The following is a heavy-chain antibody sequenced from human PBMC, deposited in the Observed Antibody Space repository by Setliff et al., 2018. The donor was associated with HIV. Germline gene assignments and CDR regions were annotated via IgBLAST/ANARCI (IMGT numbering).Heavy chain of an antibody. CDR1: GASVNTYY. CDR2: IYNGGNT. Sequence: SETLSLTCSVSGASVNTYYWSWVRQPPGKPLEWIGYIYNGGNTNFNPSLESRVSMSLDTSKNQFSLKLTSVTAADTAVYFCARAREGWKPFAFDYWGQRTLVTVSS. J-gene: IGHJ4*02. CDR3: ARAREGWKPFAFDY. V-gene: IGHV4-59*02. D-gene: IGHD1-1*01.